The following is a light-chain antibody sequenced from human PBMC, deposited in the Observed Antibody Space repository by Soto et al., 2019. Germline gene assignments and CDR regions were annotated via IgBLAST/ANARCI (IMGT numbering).Light chain of an antibody. V-gene: IGKV3-15*01. CDR2: CAS. CDR3: QKYYKWPWT. Sequence: EIMMTQSPATLPVSPGQRVTLSCTASHSVGSNLVWYQQTPGQAPRLLIYCASTRASDVPARFSGSGSGTEFTLTISSLQSEDFAVYYCQKYYKWPWTFGQGTKVDI. J-gene: IGKJ1*01. CDR1: HSVGSN.